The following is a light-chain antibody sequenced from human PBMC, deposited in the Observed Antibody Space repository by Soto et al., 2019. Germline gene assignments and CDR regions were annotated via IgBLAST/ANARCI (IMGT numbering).Light chain of an antibody. Sequence: DLQLTQSPSSLSASVGDRVTITCRASQTTIIYLNWYQQKPGEVPKLLIYRASNLQSGVPSRFSGSGSGTDFTLTISSLQPEDSASYYCQQSYTHPTFGQGTKVEIK. J-gene: IGKJ1*01. CDR1: QTTIIY. CDR3: QQSYTHPT. CDR2: RAS. V-gene: IGKV1-39*01.